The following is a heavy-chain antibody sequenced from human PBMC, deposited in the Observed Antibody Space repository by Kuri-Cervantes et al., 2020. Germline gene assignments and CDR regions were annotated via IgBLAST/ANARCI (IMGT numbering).Heavy chain of an antibody. CDR2: IYYSGST. CDR3: AREDDYAHFDY. Sequence: ESLKISCTVSGGSVSSGSYYWSWIRQPPGKGLEWIGYIYYSGSTNYNPSLKSRVTISVDTSKNQFSLKLSSVTAADTAVYYCAREDDYAHFDYWGQGTLVTVSS. CDR1: GGSVSSGSYY. J-gene: IGHJ4*02. V-gene: IGHV4-61*01. D-gene: IGHD4/OR15-4a*01.